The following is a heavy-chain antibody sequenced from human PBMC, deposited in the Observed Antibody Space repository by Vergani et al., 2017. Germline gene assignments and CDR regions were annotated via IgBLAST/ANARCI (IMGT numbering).Heavy chain of an antibody. CDR1: GGTFSSYA. CDR3: ARARRDGYNYVIYYYYDMDV. Sequence: QVQLVQSGAEVKKPGSSVKVSCKASGGTFSSYAISWVRQAPGQGLEWMGGIIPIFGTANYAQKFQGRVTITADESTSTAYMELSSLRSEDTAVYYCARARRDGYNYVIYYYYDMDVWGKGTTVTVSS. V-gene: IGHV1-69*01. J-gene: IGHJ6*03. D-gene: IGHD5-24*01. CDR2: IIPIFGTA.